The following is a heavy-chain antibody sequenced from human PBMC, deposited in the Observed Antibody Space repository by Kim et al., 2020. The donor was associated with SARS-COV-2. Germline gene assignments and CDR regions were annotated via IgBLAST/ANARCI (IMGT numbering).Heavy chain of an antibody. D-gene: IGHD2-2*01. V-gene: IGHV4-31*03. J-gene: IGHJ5*02. CDR1: GGSISSGGYY. CDR2: LYYSGST. Sequence: SETLSLTCTVSGGSISSGGYYWSWIRQHPGKGLEWIGYLYYSGSTYYNPSLKSRVTISVDTSKNQFSLKLSSVTAADTAVYYCARVRVVVPAARNWFDPWGQGTLVTVSS. CDR3: ARVRVVVPAARNWFDP.